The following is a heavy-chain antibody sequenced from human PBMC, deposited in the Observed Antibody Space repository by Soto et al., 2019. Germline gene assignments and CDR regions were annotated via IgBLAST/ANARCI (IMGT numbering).Heavy chain of an antibody. CDR1: GYTFTSYG. CDR2: ISAYNGNT. CDR3: AIVPRWFGESLSTDFDY. J-gene: IGHJ4*02. V-gene: IGHV1-18*04. Sequence: QVQLVQSGAEVKKPGASVKVSCKASGYTFTSYGISWVRQAPGQGLEWMGWISAYNGNTNYAQKLQGRVTMTTDTSTSTAYMELRSLGSDATAGYYCAIVPRWFGESLSTDFDYWGQGTPVTVSS. D-gene: IGHD3-10*01.